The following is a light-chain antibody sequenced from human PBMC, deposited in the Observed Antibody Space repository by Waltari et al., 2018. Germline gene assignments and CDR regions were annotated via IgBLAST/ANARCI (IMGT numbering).Light chain of an antibody. CDR1: IYNLGINP. CDR2: STT. J-gene: IGLJ3*02. CDR3: GAWDDGVKEWV. Sequence: QSVLTQPPSASGTPGRRVTISCSGTIYNLGINPVNWYQQFPGTAPKLLIFSTTQRPSGVPDRFCASKSGTSASLAINGLQAADEADYYCGAWDDGVKEWVFGGGTKLTVL. V-gene: IGLV1-44*01.